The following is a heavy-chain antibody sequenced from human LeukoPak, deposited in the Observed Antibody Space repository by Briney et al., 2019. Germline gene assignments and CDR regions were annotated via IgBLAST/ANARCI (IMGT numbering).Heavy chain of an antibody. V-gene: IGHV4-34*01. J-gene: IGHJ4*02. D-gene: IGHD6-19*01. CDR2: INHSGST. CDR3: AGGGQWLAFDY. Sequence: PSETLSLTCAVYGGSFSGYYWSWIRQPPGKGLEWIGEINHSGSTNYNPSLKSRVTISVDTSKNQLSLKLTSVTAADTAVYSCAGGGQWLAFDYWGQGTLVTVSS. CDR1: GGSFSGYY.